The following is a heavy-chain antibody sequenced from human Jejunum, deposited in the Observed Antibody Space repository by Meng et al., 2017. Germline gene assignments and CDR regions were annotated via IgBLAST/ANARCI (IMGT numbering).Heavy chain of an antibody. J-gene: IGHJ4*02. CDR2: INAANGDT. CDR1: GYTFTDNA. V-gene: IGHV1-3*01. Sequence: QVLLEEAGAEVKAPGGSVSLACKASGYTFTDNAVHWVRQAHGQGLEWMGWINAANGDTKYSLKFQERITITRDTFARTAYMGLRSLESEDTAVYYCASHTWGLYFFEFWGQGTLVTVSS. D-gene: IGHD1-26*01. CDR3: ASHTWGLYFFEF.